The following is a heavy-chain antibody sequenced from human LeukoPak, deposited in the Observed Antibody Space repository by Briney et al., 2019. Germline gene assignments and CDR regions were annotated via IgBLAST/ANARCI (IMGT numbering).Heavy chain of an antibody. CDR1: GGSISSGGYY. CDR2: IYYSGST. J-gene: IGHJ4*02. CDR3: ARWIQLPGFDY. D-gene: IGHD5-18*01. Sequence: PSETLSLTCTVSGGSISSGGYYWSWIRQHPGEGLEWIGYIYYSGSTYYNPSLKSRVTISVDTSKNQFSLKLSSVTAADTAVYYCARWIQLPGFDYWGQGTLVTVSS. V-gene: IGHV4-31*03.